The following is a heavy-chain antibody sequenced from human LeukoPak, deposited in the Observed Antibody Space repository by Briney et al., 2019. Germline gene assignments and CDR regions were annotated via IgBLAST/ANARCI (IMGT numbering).Heavy chain of an antibody. CDR2: ISNDGSNK. Sequence: PGGSLRLSCAASGFTFSAYVMHWVRQAPGKGLEWVAVISNDGSNKYYTDSVKGRFAISRDNSKNTLYLQMNSLRAEDTAVYYCAKDFEGYAATHYFDYWGQGTLVTVSS. CDR1: GFTFSAYV. V-gene: IGHV3-30*09. J-gene: IGHJ4*02. CDR3: AKDFEGYAATHYFDY. D-gene: IGHD2-15*01.